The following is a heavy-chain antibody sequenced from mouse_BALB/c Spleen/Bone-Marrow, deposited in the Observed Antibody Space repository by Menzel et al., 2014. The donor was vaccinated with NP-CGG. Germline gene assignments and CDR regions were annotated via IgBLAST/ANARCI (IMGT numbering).Heavy chain of an antibody. J-gene: IGHJ4*01. CDR1: GFNIKDTY. CDR3: ATLTTVVDAMDY. D-gene: IGHD1-1*01. Sequence: VQLQKSGAELVKPGASVKLSCTASGFNIKDTYMHWVKQRPEQGLEWIGRIDPANGNTKYDPKFQGKATITADTSSNTAYLQLSSLTSEDTAVYYCATLTTVVDAMDYWGQGTSVTVSS. V-gene: IGHV14-3*02. CDR2: IDPANGNT.